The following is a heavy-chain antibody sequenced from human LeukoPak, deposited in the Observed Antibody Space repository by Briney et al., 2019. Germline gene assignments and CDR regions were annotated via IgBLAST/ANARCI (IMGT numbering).Heavy chain of an antibody. V-gene: IGHV4-34*01. CDR2: INHSGST. CDR1: GGSFSGYY. J-gene: IGHJ4*02. CDR3: ARQLRWDQYYFDY. Sequence: KASETLSLTCAVYGGSFSGYYWSWIRQPPGKGLEWIGEINHSGSTNYNPSLKSRVTISVDTSKNQFSLKLSSVTAADTAVYYCARQLRWDQYYFDYWGQGTLVTVSS. D-gene: IGHD4-23*01.